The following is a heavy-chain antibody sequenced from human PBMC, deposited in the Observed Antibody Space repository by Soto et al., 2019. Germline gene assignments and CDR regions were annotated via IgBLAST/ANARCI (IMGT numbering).Heavy chain of an antibody. CDR2: ISGSGGST. D-gene: IGHD2-15*01. Sequence: EVQLLESGGGLVQPGGSLRLSCAASGFTFSSYAMSWVRQAPGKGLEWVSAISGSGGSTYYADSVKGRFTISRDNSKNTLYLQMNSLRAEDTAVYYCAKDRLGYCSGGSCSTPHHWGQGTLVTVSS. J-gene: IGHJ4*02. CDR1: GFTFSSYA. CDR3: AKDRLGYCSGGSCSTPHH. V-gene: IGHV3-23*01.